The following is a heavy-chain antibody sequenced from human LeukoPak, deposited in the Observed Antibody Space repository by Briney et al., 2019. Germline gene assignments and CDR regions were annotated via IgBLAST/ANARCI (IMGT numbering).Heavy chain of an antibody. V-gene: IGHV3-73*01. CDR2: IRSKANSYAT. D-gene: IGHD6-19*01. J-gene: IGHJ6*03. CDR3: IRAVAGASYYYMDV. CDR1: GFTFSGSA. Sequence: GGSLRLSCAASGFTFSGSAVHWVRQASGKGLEWVGRIRSKANSYATVYAASGKGRFTISRDDSKNTAYLQMNSLKTEDTAVYYCIRAVAGASYYYMDVWGKGTTVTVSS.